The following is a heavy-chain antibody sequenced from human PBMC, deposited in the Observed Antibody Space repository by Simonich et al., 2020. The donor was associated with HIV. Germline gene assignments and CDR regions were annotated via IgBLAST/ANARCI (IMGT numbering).Heavy chain of an antibody. Sequence: QVQLQESGPGLVKPSETLSLTCAVSGYSISSGYYWGWIRQPPGKGLEWIGSIYHSGSTYNNPPLKSRVTISVDTSKNQFSLKLSSVTAADTAVYYCARNNFWSGWLFDYWGQGTLVTVSS. J-gene: IGHJ4*02. D-gene: IGHD3-3*01. CDR2: IYHSGST. V-gene: IGHV4-38-2*01. CDR3: ARNNFWSGWLFDY. CDR1: GYSISSGYY.